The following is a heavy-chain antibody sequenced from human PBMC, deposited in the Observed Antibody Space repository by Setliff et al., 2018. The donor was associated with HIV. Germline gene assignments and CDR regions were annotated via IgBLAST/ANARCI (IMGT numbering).Heavy chain of an antibody. CDR1: GFTFSTYW. J-gene: IGHJ4*02. CDR3: ARDYTYYYDSSGYNLGY. CDR2: INWNGGSR. V-gene: IGHV3-20*01. Sequence: GGSLRLSCAGSGFTFSTYWMSWVRQAPGKGLEWVSGINWNGGSRSYADSVKGRFTISRDNSKDMLYLRMNSLRAEDTAVYHCARDYTYYYDSSGYNLGYWGQGTLVTVSS. D-gene: IGHD3-22*01.